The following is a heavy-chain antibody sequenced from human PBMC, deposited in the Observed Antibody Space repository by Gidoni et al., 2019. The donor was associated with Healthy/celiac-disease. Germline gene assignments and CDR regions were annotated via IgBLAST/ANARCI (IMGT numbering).Heavy chain of an antibody. CDR3: ARGRLTAAHFWFDP. CDR1: GYTFPGYY. J-gene: IGHJ5*02. D-gene: IGHD6-13*01. Sequence: QVQLVQSGAEVKKPGAYVKVSCKASGYTFPGYYMHWVRQAPGQGLEWMGRINPISGGTNYAQKFQGRVTMTRDTSISTAYMELSRLRSDDTAVYYCARGRLTAAHFWFDPWGQGTLVTVSS. V-gene: IGHV1-2*06. CDR2: INPISGGT.